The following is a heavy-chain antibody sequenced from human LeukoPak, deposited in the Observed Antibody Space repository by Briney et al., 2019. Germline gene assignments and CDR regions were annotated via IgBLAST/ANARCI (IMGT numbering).Heavy chain of an antibody. D-gene: IGHD3-3*01. CDR1: GFTFSSYA. V-gene: IGHV3-30-3*01. CDR2: ISYDGSNK. CDR3: ARRAYDFWSGYPNYFDY. J-gene: IGHJ4*02. Sequence: GRSLRLSCAASGFTFSSYAMHWVRQAPGKGLEWVAVISYDGSNKYYADSVKGRFTISRDNSKNTLYLQMNSLRAEDTAVYYCARRAYDFWSGYPNYFDYWGQGTLVTVSS.